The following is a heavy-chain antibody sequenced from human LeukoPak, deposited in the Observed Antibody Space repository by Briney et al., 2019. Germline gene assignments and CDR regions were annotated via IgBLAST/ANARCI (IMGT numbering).Heavy chain of an antibody. CDR1: GGSISSYY. D-gene: IGHD6-19*01. Sequence: SETLSLTCTVSGGSISSYYWSWIRQPPGKGLEWIVYIYYSGSTNYNPSLKSRVTISVDTSKNQFSLKLSSVTAADTAVYYCARTSSSGLVGGYYFDYWGQGTLVTVSS. J-gene: IGHJ4*02. CDR3: ARTSSSGLVGGYYFDY. CDR2: IYYSGST. V-gene: IGHV4-59*08.